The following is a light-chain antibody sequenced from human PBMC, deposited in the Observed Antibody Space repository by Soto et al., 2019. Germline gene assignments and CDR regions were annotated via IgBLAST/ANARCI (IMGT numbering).Light chain of an antibody. V-gene: IGKV3D-20*02. CDR1: QSVSNNY. J-gene: IGKJ5*01. Sequence: EIVLTQSPGTLSLSPGERATLSCRASQSVSNNYLAWYQQKPGQAPRLLIYGASNRATGIPDRFSGSGSGTDFTLTINGLEPEDSAVYYCQQRSNWPSITFGQGSRLEIK. CDR2: GAS. CDR3: QQRSNWPSIT.